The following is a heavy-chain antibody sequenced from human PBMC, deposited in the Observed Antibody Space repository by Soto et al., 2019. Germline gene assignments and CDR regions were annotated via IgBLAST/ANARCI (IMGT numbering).Heavy chain of an antibody. V-gene: IGHV2-70*01. J-gene: IGHJ6*02. CDR2: IGCDDDK. D-gene: IGHD2-15*01. CDR1: GFSLSTSGMC. Sequence: GSGPMLLYPKQTLTLTCTFSGFSLSTSGMCVSWMRHPPWKSLEWLALIGCDDDKYDSTSLKTRITISKDTSKNQVVLTMNNMHPVDTATYYSARTQPGYCSVGSCFLGGLYDYCYGMDVWGQGTTVTVSS. CDR3: ARTQPGYCSVGSCFLGGLYDYCYGMDV.